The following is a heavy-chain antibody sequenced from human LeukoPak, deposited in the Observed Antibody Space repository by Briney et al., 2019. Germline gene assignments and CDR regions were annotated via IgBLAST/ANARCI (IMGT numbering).Heavy chain of an antibody. CDR3: ARGRVYYAIDV. D-gene: IGHD3-16*01. CDR2: IYYSGST. Sequence: KPSETLSLTCTVSGYSISSGYYWGWIRQPPGKGLEWIGSIYYSGSTYYNPSLKSRVTISVDTSKNQFSLKLSSVTAADTAVYYCARGRVYYAIDVWGQGTTVTVSS. CDR1: GYSISSGYY. J-gene: IGHJ6*02. V-gene: IGHV4-38-2*02.